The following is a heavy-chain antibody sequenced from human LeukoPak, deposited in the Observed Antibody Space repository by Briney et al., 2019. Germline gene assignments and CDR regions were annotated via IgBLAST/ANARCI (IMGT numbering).Heavy chain of an antibody. J-gene: IGHJ3*02. D-gene: IGHD6-6*01. V-gene: IGHV3-7*01. Sequence: GGSLRLSCAACGFTFSSYWMSWVRQAPGKGLEWVANIKQDGSEKYYVDSVKGRFTISRDNAKNSLYLQMNSLRAEDTAVYYCARDRRGRPAAFDIWGQGTMVTVSS. CDR1: GFTFSSYW. CDR3: ARDRRGRPAAFDI. CDR2: IKQDGSEK.